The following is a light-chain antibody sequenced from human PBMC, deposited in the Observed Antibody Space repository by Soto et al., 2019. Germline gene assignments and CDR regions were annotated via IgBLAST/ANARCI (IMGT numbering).Light chain of an antibody. Sequence: QSALTQPASVSGSPGQSITISCTGTSDDIGAFKYVSWYQQHPGKAPILLIYEVSRRPSGISNRFSGSRSGNTASLTISGLQAEDEADFYCTSYTTANTLVFGTGTKVTVL. V-gene: IGLV2-14*01. CDR3: TSYTTANTLV. CDR1: SDDIGAFKY. CDR2: EVS. J-gene: IGLJ1*01.